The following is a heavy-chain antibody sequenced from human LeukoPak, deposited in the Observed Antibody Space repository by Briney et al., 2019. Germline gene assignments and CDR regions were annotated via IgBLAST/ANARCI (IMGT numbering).Heavy chain of an antibody. J-gene: IGHJ4*02. CDR1: GFTFGDYA. D-gene: IGHD3-3*01. V-gene: IGHV3-49*04. Sequence: GGSLRLSCTASGFTFGDYAMSWVRQAPGKGLEWVGFIRSKAYGGTTEYAASVKGRFTISRDDSKSIAYLQMNSLKTEDTAVYYCTREQAYYDFWSGYSNFDYWGQGTLVTVSS. CDR3: TREQAYYDFWSGYSNFDY. CDR2: IRSKAYGGTT.